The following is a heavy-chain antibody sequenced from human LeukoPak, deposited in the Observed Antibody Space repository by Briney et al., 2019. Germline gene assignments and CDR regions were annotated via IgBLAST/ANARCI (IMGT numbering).Heavy chain of an antibody. Sequence: GGSLRLSCAASGFTFSSCWMSWVRQAPGKGLEWVANIKQDGSEKYYVDSVKGRFTISRDNAKNSLYLQMNSLRAEDTAVYYCARDSDGGSHIVDYWGQGTPVTVSS. D-gene: IGHD2-15*01. CDR3: ARDSDGGSHIVDY. CDR1: GFTFSSCW. CDR2: IKQDGSEK. J-gene: IGHJ4*02. V-gene: IGHV3-7*03.